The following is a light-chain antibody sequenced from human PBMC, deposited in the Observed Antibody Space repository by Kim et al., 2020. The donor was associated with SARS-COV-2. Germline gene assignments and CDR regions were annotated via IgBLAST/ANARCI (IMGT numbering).Light chain of an antibody. Sequence: QSVLTQPPSASGSPGQSVTISCTGSSSDIGAYENVSWYQQHPGKAPKLMISEVTKRSSGVPDRFSGSKSCNTASLTVSGLQAEDEADYYCCSYARTSYVFGTGTKVTVL. J-gene: IGLJ1*01. CDR3: CSYARTSYV. V-gene: IGLV2-8*01. CDR1: SSDIGAYEN. CDR2: EVT.